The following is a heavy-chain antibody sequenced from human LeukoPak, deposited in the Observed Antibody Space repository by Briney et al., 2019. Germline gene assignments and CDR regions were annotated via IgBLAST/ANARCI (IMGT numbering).Heavy chain of an antibody. V-gene: IGHV1-18*01. D-gene: IGHD6-13*01. Sequence: ASVKVSCKASGYTFTSYGISWVRQAPGQGLEWMGWISAYNGNTNYAQKLQGRVTMTTDTSTSTAYMELRSLRSDDTAVYYCARDPHRGAAAGSFDYWGRGTLVTVSS. CDR3: ARDPHRGAAAGSFDY. J-gene: IGHJ4*02. CDR2: ISAYNGNT. CDR1: GYTFTSYG.